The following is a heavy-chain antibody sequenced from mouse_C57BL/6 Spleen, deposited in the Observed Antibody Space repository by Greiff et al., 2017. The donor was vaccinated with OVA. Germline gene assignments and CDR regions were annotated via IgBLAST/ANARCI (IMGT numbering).Heavy chain of an antibody. Sequence: VQLQQSGAELVRPGASVKLSCTASGFNIKDDYMHWVKQRPEQGLEWIGWIDPENGDTEYASKFQGKATITADTSSNTAYLQLSSLTSEDTAVYYCTRLVYYDYDGYWGQGTTLTVSS. D-gene: IGHD2-4*01. CDR1: GFNIKDDY. V-gene: IGHV14-4*01. CDR3: TRLVYYDYDGY. CDR2: IDPENGDT. J-gene: IGHJ2*01.